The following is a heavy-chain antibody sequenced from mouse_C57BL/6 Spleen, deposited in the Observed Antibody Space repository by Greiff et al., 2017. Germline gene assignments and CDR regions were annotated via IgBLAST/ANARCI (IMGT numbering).Heavy chain of an antibody. J-gene: IGHJ4*01. V-gene: IGHV1-15*01. CDR2: IDPETGGT. CDR3: TRWIITTGSSPRAMDY. D-gene: IGHD1-1*01. CDR1: GYTFTDYE. Sequence: QVQLQQSGAELVRPGASVTMSCKASGYTFTDYEMNWVKQNPVHGLEWIGAIDPETGGTAYNQKFKGKAILTADKSSSTAYMELRSLTSEDSAVYYCTRWIITTGSSPRAMDYWGQGTSVTVSS.